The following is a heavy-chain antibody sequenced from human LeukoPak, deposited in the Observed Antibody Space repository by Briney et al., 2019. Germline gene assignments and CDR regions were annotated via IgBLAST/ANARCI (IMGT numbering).Heavy chain of an antibody. CDR3: ARQHAQVVAVVD. CDR2: ISYDGSNK. J-gene: IGHJ4*02. CDR1: GFTFSSYA. D-gene: IGHD2-15*01. V-gene: IGHV3-30-3*01. Sequence: GGSLRLSCAASGFTFSSYAMHWVRQAPGKGLEWVAVISYDGSNKYYADSVKGRFTISRDNAKNSLYLQMNSLRAEDTAVYYCARQHAQVVAVVDRGQGTLVTVSS.